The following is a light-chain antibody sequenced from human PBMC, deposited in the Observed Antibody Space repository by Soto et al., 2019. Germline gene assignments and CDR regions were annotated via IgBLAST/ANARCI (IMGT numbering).Light chain of an antibody. CDR1: QSISTW. Sequence: DIQMTQSPSTLSASVGDRVTMTCRASQSISTWLAWYQQRPGRAPKLLIYQASTLEGGVPSTFSGSASWTEFTLTISSLQPDAFATYDCQQYNTFPWTFGQGTKVEIK. J-gene: IGKJ1*01. V-gene: IGKV1-5*03. CDR3: QQYNTFPWT. CDR2: QAS.